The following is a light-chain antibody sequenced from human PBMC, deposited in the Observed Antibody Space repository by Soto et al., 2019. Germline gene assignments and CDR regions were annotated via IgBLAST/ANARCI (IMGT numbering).Light chain of an antibody. Sequence: EIVMTQSPATLSVSPGERATLSYRASQSVSSKLAWLQQKPGQAPRLLIYFASTRATDIPARFSGSGSGTEFTLTISSLQSEDFAVYYCQQYNNWPHTFGQGTKLEIK. J-gene: IGKJ2*01. V-gene: IGKV3-15*01. CDR2: FAS. CDR1: QSVSSK. CDR3: QQYNNWPHT.